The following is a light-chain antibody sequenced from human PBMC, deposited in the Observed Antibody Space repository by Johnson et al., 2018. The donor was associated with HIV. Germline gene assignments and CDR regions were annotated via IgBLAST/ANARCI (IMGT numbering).Light chain of an antibody. J-gene: IGLJ1*01. V-gene: IGLV1-51*02. CDR3: GTWDNSLSAGV. CDR2: ENN. Sequence: QSVLTQPPSVSAAPGQKVTISCSGSSSNIGNNYVSWYQQLPGTAPKLLIYENNKRPSGILDRFSGSKSGTSATLGITGLQTGDEADYYCGTWDNSLSAGVFGSGTKVTVL. CDR1: SSNIGNNY.